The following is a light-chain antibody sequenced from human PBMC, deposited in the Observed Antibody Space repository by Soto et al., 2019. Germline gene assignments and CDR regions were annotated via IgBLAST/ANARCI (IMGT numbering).Light chain of an antibody. Sequence: QPVLTQSSSASASLGSSVKLTCTLSSGHSSYIIAWHQQQPGKAPRYLMKLEGSGSYNKGSGVPDRFSGSSSGADRYLTISNLQFEDEADYYCETWDINTQLFGGGTKLTVL. CDR2: LEGSGSY. CDR1: SGHSSYI. CDR3: ETWDINTQL. V-gene: IGLV4-60*02. J-gene: IGLJ2*01.